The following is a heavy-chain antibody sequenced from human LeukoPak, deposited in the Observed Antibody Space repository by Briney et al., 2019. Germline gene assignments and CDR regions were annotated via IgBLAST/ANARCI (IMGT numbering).Heavy chain of an antibody. D-gene: IGHD5-18*01. Sequence: SQTLSLTCTVSGGSISSGDYYWSWIRQPPGKGLEWIGYIYYSGSTYYNPSLKSRVTISVDTSKNQFSLKLSSVTAADTAVYYCARGGLAMGTEYFQHWGQGTLVTVSS. CDR1: GGSISSGDYY. J-gene: IGHJ1*01. CDR3: ARGGLAMGTEYFQH. V-gene: IGHV4-30-4*01. CDR2: IYYSGST.